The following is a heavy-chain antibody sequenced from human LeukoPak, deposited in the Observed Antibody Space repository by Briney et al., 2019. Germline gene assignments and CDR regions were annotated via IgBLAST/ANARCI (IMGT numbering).Heavy chain of an antibody. J-gene: IGHJ6*02. CDR3: ARGGGLDV. CDR1: VFTFNSYW. CDR2: INHNGNVN. V-gene: IGHV3-7*03. D-gene: IGHD3-16*01. Sequence: GCLRLSCAASVFTFNSYWMNWARQAPWKGLEWVASINHNGNVNYYVDSVKGRFTISRDNAKNSLYLQMGNLRAEDTAVYFCARGGGLDVWGQGATVTVSS.